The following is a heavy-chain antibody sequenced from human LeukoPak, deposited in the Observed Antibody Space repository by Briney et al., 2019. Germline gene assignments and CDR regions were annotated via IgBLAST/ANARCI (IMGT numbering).Heavy chain of an antibody. CDR2: IYHSGST. CDR1: GGSISSSSYY. V-gene: IGHV4-39*01. J-gene: IGHJ4*02. Sequence: SETLSLTCTVSGGSISSSSYYWGWIRQPPGKGLEWIGSIYHSGSTYHNPSLKSRVTISVDTSKNQFSLKLSSVTAADTAVYYCARLYDSCDYWGQGTLVTASS. D-gene: IGHD3-22*01. CDR3: ARLYDSCDY.